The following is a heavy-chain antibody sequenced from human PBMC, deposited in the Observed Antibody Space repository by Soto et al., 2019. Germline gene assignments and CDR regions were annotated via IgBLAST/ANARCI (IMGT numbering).Heavy chain of an antibody. CDR3: ARAIEYSSSSCWFDP. Sequence: GASVKVSCKASGYTFTGYYMHWVRQAPGQGLEWMGWINPNSGGTNYAQKFQGWVTLTRDTSISTAYMELSRLRSDDTAVYYCARAIEYSSSSCWFDPWGQGTLVTVSS. CDR2: INPNSGGT. J-gene: IGHJ5*02. D-gene: IGHD6-6*01. V-gene: IGHV1-2*04. CDR1: GYTFTGYY.